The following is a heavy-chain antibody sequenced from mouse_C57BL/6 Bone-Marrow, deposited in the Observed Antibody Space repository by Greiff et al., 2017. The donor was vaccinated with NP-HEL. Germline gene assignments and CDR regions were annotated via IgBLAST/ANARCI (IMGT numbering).Heavy chain of an antibody. Sequence: VQLQQSGPELVKPGASVKMSCKASGYTFTDYNMHWVKQSHGKSLEWIGYINPNNGGTSYNQKFKGKATLTVNKSSSTAYMELRSLTSEDSAVYYCARGSYYYGSSLYAMDYWGQGTSVTVSS. CDR2: INPNNGGT. V-gene: IGHV1-22*01. J-gene: IGHJ4*01. CDR3: ARGSYYYGSSLYAMDY. CDR1: GYTFTDYN. D-gene: IGHD1-1*01.